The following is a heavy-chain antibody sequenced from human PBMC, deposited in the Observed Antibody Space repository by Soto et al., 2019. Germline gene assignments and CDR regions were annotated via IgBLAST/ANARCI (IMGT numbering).Heavy chain of an antibody. V-gene: IGHV3-66*01. J-gene: IGHJ4*02. D-gene: IGHD6-13*01. Sequence: GGSLRLSCAASGFTVSSYYMSWVRQAPGKGLEWVSVIYSAGSADFADSVKGRFTISRDHSKNTLYLQMNSLRAEDTAVYYCAKDRSGSWTFDYWGQGTLVTVSS. CDR2: IYSAGSA. CDR3: AKDRSGSWTFDY. CDR1: GFTVSSYY.